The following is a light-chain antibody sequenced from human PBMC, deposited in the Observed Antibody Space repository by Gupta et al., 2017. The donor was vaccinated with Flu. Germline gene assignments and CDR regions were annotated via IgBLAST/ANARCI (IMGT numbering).Light chain of an antibody. Sequence: IVMTQSQLSLPVTLVEPASISCRSSQSLLHSNGYNYLDWYLQKPGQSPQLLIYLGSNRASGVPDRFSGSGSGTDFTLKISRVEAEDVGVYYCMQALQTPRTFGQGTKLEIK. J-gene: IGKJ2*02. CDR1: QSLLHSNGYNY. CDR2: LGS. V-gene: IGKV2-28*01. CDR3: MQALQTPRT.